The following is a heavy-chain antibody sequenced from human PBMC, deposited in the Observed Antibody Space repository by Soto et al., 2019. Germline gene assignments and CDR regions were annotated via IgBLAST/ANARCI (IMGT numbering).Heavy chain of an antibody. CDR1: GGPFRSYA. Sequence: QGPPVPSGAGVKKPGASVKVSCKASGGPFRSYAINRVGQAPGPGLEWMGGINPIPGTANYAQKFQGRVTIAADESTSTAYMELSSLRSEDTAVYYCPRSQGSSTSLEIYYYYYYGMDVWGQGTTVTVSS. V-gene: IGHV1-69*01. J-gene: IGHJ6*02. CDR3: PRSQGSSTSLEIYYYYYYGMDV. D-gene: IGHD2-2*01. CDR2: INPIPGTA.